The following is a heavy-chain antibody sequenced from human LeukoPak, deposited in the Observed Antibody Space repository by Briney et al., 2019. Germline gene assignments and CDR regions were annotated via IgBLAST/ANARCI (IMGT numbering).Heavy chain of an antibody. Sequence: GGSLRLSCAASGFTFSSYAMSWVRQAPRKGLVWVSRVNSDGGSTNYADSVKGRFTISRDNARNTLYLQMHSLRAEDTAVYYCARGFESSGYSYFAYWGQGTLVTVSS. CDR1: GFTFSSYA. J-gene: IGHJ4*02. V-gene: IGHV3-74*01. CDR2: VNSDGGST. CDR3: ARGFESSGYSYFAY. D-gene: IGHD3-22*01.